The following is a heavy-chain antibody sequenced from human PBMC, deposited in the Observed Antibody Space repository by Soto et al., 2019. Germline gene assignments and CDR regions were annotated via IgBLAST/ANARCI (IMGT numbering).Heavy chain of an antibody. V-gene: IGHV4-61*08. Sequence: LETLPLRSRFSGAALRGGVYFYTLVRQPPGKGLEWLGYIYYSGGTNYNPSLKSRVTISLDKSKSQFSLRLISVTAADTAVYHCTREQSDDNYFDPWGQGTLVTVS. CDR3: TREQSDDNYFDP. D-gene: IGHD6-19*01. J-gene: IGHJ5*02. CDR1: GAALRGGVYF. CDR2: IYYSGGT.